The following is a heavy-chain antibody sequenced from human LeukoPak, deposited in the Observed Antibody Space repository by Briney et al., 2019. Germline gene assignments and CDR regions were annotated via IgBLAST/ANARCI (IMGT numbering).Heavy chain of an antibody. J-gene: IGHJ6*02. D-gene: IGHD4-17*01. CDR2: ISSSSSYI. CDR3: ARDRPALYGDYYYGMDV. V-gene: IGHV3-21*01. CDR1: GFTFRSYW. Sequence: GGSLRLSCVGSGFTFRSYWMTWVRQAPGKGLEWVSSISSSSSYIYYADSVKGRFTISRDNAKNSLYLQMNSLRAEDTAVYYCARDRPALYGDYYYGMDVWGQGTTVTVSS.